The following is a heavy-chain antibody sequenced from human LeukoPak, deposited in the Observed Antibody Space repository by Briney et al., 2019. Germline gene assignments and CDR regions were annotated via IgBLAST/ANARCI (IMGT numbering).Heavy chain of an antibody. CDR2: ISGSGGST. Sequence: GGSLRLSCAASGFTFSRYAMSWVRQAPGKGLEWVSAISGSGGSTYYADSVKGRFTISRDNSKNTLYLQMNSLRAEDTAVYYCAKEGYYDSSGYYRDYWGQGTLVTVSS. D-gene: IGHD3-22*01. V-gene: IGHV3-23*01. CDR3: AKEGYYDSSGYYRDY. J-gene: IGHJ4*02. CDR1: GFTFSRYA.